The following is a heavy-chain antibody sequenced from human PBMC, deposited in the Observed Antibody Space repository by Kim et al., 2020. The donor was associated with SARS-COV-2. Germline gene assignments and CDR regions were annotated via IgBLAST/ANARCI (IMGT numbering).Heavy chain of an antibody. V-gene: IGHV3-53*01. CDR3: AGGGPHYYYYYMDV. D-gene: IGHD3-16*01. J-gene: IGHJ6*03. Sequence: AGAVKGRCTISRDNSKNTLYLQMSSLRAEGTAVYYCAGGGPHYYYYYMDVWGKGTTVTVSS.